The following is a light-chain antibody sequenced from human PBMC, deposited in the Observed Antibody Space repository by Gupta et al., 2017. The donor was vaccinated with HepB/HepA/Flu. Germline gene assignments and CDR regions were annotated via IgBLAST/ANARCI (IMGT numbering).Light chain of an antibody. J-gene: IGKJ2*01. CDR1: QGISNS. CDR3: QRCHNYRYT. CDR2: AAS. V-gene: IGKV1-16*01. Sequence: DVQMTQSPSSLSASVGDGVNLICRASQGISNSFACFQQKPGRAPKSLIYAASTLQTGVPSRVSGGAFGTYFHLTIRILQPAYFVTYYCQRCHNYRYTFGQGTKLEIK.